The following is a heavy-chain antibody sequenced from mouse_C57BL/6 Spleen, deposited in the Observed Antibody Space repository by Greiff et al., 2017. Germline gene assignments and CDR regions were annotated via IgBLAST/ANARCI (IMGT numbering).Heavy chain of an antibody. D-gene: IGHD1-1*01. Sequence: EVKLEESVAELVRPGASVKLSCTASGFNIKNTYMHWVKQRPEQGLEWIGRIDPANGNTKYAPKFQGKATITADTSSNTAYLQLSSLTSEDTAIYYCASSYYYGSSQPFDVWGTGTTVTVSS. CDR1: GFNIKNTY. CDR2: IDPANGNT. CDR3: ASSYYYGSSQPFDV. V-gene: IGHV14-3*01. J-gene: IGHJ1*03.